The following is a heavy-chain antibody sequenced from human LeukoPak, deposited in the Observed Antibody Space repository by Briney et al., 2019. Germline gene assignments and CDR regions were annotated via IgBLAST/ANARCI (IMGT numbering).Heavy chain of an antibody. J-gene: IGHJ4*02. D-gene: IGHD5-12*01. CDR2: ISSSSTTI. CDR3: ARSRGSDY. Sequence: PGGSLRLSCAASGFTFSSYEMNWVRQAPGKGLEWVSYISSSSTTIYYADSVKGRFTISRDNAKNPLYLQMNSLRDEDTAVYYCARSRGSDYWGQGTLVTVSS. CDR1: GFTFSSYE. V-gene: IGHV3-48*02.